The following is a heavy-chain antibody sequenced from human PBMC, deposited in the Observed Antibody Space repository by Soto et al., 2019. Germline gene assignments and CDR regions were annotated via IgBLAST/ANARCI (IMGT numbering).Heavy chain of an antibody. CDR1: GFTFSNAW. J-gene: IGHJ4*02. D-gene: IGHD3-3*01. V-gene: IGHV3-15*07. CDR3: TTDGYDFWSGYNDDY. CDR2: IKSKTDGGTT. Sequence: GGSLRLSCAASGFTFSNAWMNWVRQAPGKGLEWVGRIKSKTDGGTTDYAAPVKGRFTISRDDSKNTLYLQMNSLKTEDTAVYYCTTDGYDFWSGYNDDYWGQGTLVTVSS.